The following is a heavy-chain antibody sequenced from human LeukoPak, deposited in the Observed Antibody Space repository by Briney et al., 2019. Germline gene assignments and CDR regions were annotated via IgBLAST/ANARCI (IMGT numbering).Heavy chain of an antibody. D-gene: IGHD6-19*01. V-gene: IGHV3-23*01. CDR2: IFGSGGST. CDR1: GFTFSGYA. Sequence: GSLRLSCAASGFTFSGYAMYWVRQAPGKGLEWVSGIFGSGGSTHYADSVKGRFTISRDNSKNTVYLQMNSLRAEDTAVYYCAKTTTGYSSGRFPGRPVDYWGQGTLVTVSP. J-gene: IGHJ4*02. CDR3: AKTTTGYSSGRFPGRPVDY.